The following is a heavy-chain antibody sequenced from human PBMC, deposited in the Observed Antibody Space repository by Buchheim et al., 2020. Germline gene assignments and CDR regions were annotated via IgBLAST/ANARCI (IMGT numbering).Heavy chain of an antibody. D-gene: IGHD1-14*01. J-gene: IGHJ4*02. CDR2: IVGSGDTT. CDR1: GFTFSSYT. V-gene: IGHV3-23*01. Sequence: EVHLLESGGTLVQPGGSLRLSCAASGFTFSSYTLSWVRQAPGKGLEWVSAIVGSGDTTSYADSVKGRFTLSRDNSKNTVYLQMNSLRVEDTAVYYCAKARPGDYWGQGTL. CDR3: AKARPGDY.